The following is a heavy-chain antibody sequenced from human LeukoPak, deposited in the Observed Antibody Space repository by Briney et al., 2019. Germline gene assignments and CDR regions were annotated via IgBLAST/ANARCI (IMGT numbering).Heavy chain of an antibody. Sequence: SETLSLTCTVSGGSISSYYWSWIRQPPGKGLEWIGYIYHRGSTYYNPSLKSRVTISVDRSKNQFSLKLSSVTAADTAVYYCAATYYYDSSGYLSDYWGQGTLVTVSS. D-gene: IGHD3-22*01. CDR2: IYHRGST. V-gene: IGHV4-59*04. J-gene: IGHJ4*02. CDR3: AATYYYDSSGYLSDY. CDR1: GGSISSYY.